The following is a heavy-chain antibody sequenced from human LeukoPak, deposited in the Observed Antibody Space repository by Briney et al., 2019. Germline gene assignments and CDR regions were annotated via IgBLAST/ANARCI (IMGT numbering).Heavy chain of an antibody. CDR1: GFTFSSYA. D-gene: IGHD6-19*01. CDR2: SSGSGGST. V-gene: IGHV3-23*01. CDR3: ANIRGIAVAGTGVDY. Sequence: GGSLRLSCAASGFTFSSYAMHSVRQAPGKGLEWVSSSSGSGGSTYYADSVKGRFTISRDNSKNTLFLQMNSLRAEDTAVYYCANIRGIAVAGTGVDYWGQGTLVTVYS. J-gene: IGHJ4*02.